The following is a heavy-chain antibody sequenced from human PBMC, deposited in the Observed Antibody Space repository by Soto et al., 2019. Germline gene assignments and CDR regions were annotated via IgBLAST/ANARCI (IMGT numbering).Heavy chain of an antibody. D-gene: IGHD6-19*01. CDR2: IYYSGST. CDR1: GGSISSSSYY. CDR3: ARHEQQWLLFDY. Sequence: PSETLSLTCTVSGGSISSSSYYWGWIRQPPGKGLEWIGSIYYSGSTYYNPSLKSRVTISVDTSKNQFSLKLSSVTAADTAVYYCARHEQQWLLFDYWGQGTLVTVSS. J-gene: IGHJ4*02. V-gene: IGHV4-39*01.